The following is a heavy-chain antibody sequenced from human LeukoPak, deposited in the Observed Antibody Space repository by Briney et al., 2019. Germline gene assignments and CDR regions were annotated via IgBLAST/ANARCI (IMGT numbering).Heavy chain of an antibody. V-gene: IGHV3-21*01. CDR3: ARDRPRGDYDSSGYWSPDAFDI. CDR2: ISSSSSYI. Sequence: KPGRSLRLSCAASGFTFSSYSMNWVRQAPGKGLEWVSSISSSSSYIYYADSVKGRFTISRDNAKNSLYLQMNSLRAEDTAVYYCARDRPRGDYDSSGYWSPDAFDIWGQGTMVTVSS. J-gene: IGHJ3*02. D-gene: IGHD3-22*01. CDR1: GFTFSSYS.